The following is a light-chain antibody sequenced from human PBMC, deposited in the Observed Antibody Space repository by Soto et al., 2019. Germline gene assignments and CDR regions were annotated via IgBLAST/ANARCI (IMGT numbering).Light chain of an antibody. J-gene: IGKJ1*01. CDR3: QDYGTSAPWT. CDR1: QNIRGNE. CDR2: RGS. V-gene: IGKV3-20*01. Sequence: EVVLTQSPGTLSLSPGERATLSCRASQNIRGNELAWYQQKPGQAPRLLIYRGSSRATGIPDRFTGRGSGTDFTLTVPRLEPGDFAVYYCQDYGTSAPWTFGQGTKVEIK.